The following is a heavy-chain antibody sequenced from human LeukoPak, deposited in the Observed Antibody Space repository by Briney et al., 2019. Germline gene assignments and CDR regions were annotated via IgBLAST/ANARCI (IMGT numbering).Heavy chain of an antibody. CDR3: ASTSGSYQSHDAFDI. J-gene: IGHJ3*02. CDR2: IINSGGST. CDR1: GFTFSTYA. D-gene: IGHD1-26*01. Sequence: GGSLRLSCAASGFTFSTYAMNWVRQAPGKGLEWVSTIINSGGSTYYADSVKGRFTISRDNSKNTLYLQMNSLRAEDTAVYYCASTSGSYQSHDAFDIWGQGTMVTVSS. V-gene: IGHV3-23*01.